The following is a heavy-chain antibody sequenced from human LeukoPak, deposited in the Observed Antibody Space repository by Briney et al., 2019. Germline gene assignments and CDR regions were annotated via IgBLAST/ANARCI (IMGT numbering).Heavy chain of an antibody. CDR3: AREGSGSIYYYYYYMDV. J-gene: IGHJ6*03. V-gene: IGHV4-39*07. D-gene: IGHD3-10*01. CDR2: IYYSGST. CDR1: GDSISSSSYY. Sequence: SETLSLTCTVSGDSISSSSYYWGWIRQPPGKGLEWIGSIYYSGSTYYNPSLKSRVTISVDTSKNQFSLKLSSVTAADTAVYYCAREGSGSIYYYYYYMDVWGKGTTVTVSS.